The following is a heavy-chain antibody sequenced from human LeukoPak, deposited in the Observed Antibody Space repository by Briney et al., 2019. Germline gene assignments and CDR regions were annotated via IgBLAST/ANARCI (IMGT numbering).Heavy chain of an antibody. CDR2: ISTSGDGT. CDR3: AKNLLGSGAYSWYFDL. D-gene: IGHD1-26*01. V-gene: IGHV3-23*01. J-gene: IGHJ2*01. Sequence: PGGSLRLSCAASGFTFSSHGMSWVRQTPGKGLEWVSSISTSGDGTVYADSVKGRVTISRDNSKNTLYLQMNSLRAEDTAVYSCAKNLLGSGAYSWYFDLWGRGTRVTVSS. CDR1: GFTFSSHG.